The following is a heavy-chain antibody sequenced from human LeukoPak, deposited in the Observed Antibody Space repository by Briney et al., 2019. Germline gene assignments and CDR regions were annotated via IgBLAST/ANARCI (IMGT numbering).Heavy chain of an antibody. CDR1: GYSFTTYW. Sequence: GESLKISCKGSGYSFTTYWIGWVRQMPGKGLGWMGIIYPGDSDTRYSPSFQGQVTISADKSITTAYLQWSSLKASDTAVYYCARPKDRSSEGAFDIWGQGTMVTVSS. D-gene: IGHD6-6*01. CDR2: IYPGDSDT. J-gene: IGHJ3*02. CDR3: ARPKDRSSEGAFDI. V-gene: IGHV5-51*01.